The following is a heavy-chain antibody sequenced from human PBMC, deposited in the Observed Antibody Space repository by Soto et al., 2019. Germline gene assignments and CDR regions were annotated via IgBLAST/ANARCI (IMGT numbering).Heavy chain of an antibody. CDR1: GFIFSDYG. CDR3: AKSLSGSTLRGAFDI. CDR2: ISYDGSNK. V-gene: IGHV3-30*18. D-gene: IGHD3-10*01. Sequence: QVQLVESGGGVVQPGRSLRLSCAASGFIFSDYGMHWVRQAPGKGLEWVTVISYDGSNKYYANSVKGRFTISRDNSKNTLYLQMNSLRAEDTAVYYCAKSLSGSTLRGAFDIWGQGTMVTVSS. J-gene: IGHJ3*02.